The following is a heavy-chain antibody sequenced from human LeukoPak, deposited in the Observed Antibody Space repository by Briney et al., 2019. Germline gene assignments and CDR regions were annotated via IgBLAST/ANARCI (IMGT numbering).Heavy chain of an antibody. CDR3: ARYYYGMDV. CDR2: IYHSGST. CDR1: GGFISSGGYS. Sequence: SQTLSLTCAVSGGFISSGGYSWSWIRQPPGKGLEWIGYIYHSGSTYYNPSLKSRVTISVDRSKNQFSLKLSSVTAADTAVYYCARYYYGMDVWGQGTTVTVSS. V-gene: IGHV4-30-2*01. J-gene: IGHJ6*02.